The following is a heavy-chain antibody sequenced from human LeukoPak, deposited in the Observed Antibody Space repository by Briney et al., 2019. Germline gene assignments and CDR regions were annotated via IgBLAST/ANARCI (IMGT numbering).Heavy chain of an antibody. V-gene: IGHV4-39*07. CDR3: ARDPRELWFGDSFGLDV. CDR1: GGSISSSSYY. J-gene: IGHJ6*04. CDR2: IYYSGST. D-gene: IGHD3-10*01. Sequence: SETLSLTCTVSGGSISSSSYYWGWIRQPPGKGLEWIGSIYYSGSTYYNPSLKSRVTISVDTSKNQFSLKLSSVTAADTAVYYCARDPRELWFGDSFGLDVWGKGTTVTVSS.